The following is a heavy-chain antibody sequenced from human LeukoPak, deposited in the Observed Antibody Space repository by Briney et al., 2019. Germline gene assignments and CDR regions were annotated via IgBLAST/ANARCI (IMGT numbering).Heavy chain of an antibody. CDR2: ISGDGGST. D-gene: IGHD4-11*01. CDR1: GFTFSRYW. J-gene: IGHJ6*02. V-gene: IGHV3-43*02. CDR3: AKDINTVTTGRYYGMDV. Sequence: GGSLRLSCAASGFTFSRYWMHWVRQAPGKGLEWVSLISGDGGSTYYADSVKGRFTISRDNSKNSLYLQMNSLRTEDTALYYCAKDINTVTTGRYYGMDVWGQGTTVTVSS.